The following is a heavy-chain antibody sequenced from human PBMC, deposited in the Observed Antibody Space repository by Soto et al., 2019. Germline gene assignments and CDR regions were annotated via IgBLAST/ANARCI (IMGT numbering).Heavy chain of an antibody. Sequence: GGSLRLSCAASGFTFSSYAMHWVRQAPGKGLEWVAVISYDGSNKYYADSVKGRFTISRDNSKNTLYLQMNSLRAEDTAVYYCARDLTYYYDSSGYYLDYWGQGTLVTVSS. J-gene: IGHJ4*02. D-gene: IGHD3-22*01. V-gene: IGHV3-30-3*01. CDR2: ISYDGSNK. CDR3: ARDLTYYYDSSGYYLDY. CDR1: GFTFSSYA.